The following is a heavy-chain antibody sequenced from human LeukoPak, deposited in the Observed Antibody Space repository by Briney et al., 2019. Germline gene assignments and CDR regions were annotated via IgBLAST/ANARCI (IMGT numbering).Heavy chain of an antibody. J-gene: IGHJ6*03. V-gene: IGHV5-51*01. CDR3: ARGGYTYAYYYYYMDV. Sequence: GESLKISCKGSGYSFTSYWIGWVRQMPGKGLEWMGIIYPGDSDTRYSPSFQGQVTISADKSISTAYLQWSSLKASDTARYYCARGGYTYAYYYYYMDVWGEGTTVTVSS. CDR1: GYSFTSYW. D-gene: IGHD5-18*01. CDR2: IYPGDSDT.